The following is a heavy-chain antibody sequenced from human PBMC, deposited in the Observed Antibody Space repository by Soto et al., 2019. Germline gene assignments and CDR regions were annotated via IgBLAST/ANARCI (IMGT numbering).Heavy chain of an antibody. Sequence: QVQLQQWGAGLLKPSETLSLTCAVYGGSFSGYYWSWIRQPPGKGLEWIGEINHSGSTTYNPSLKSRVTISVDTSKYQFSLKRSSVTAADTAVYYCARERCSGRSCLFDYWGQGTLVTVCS. J-gene: IGHJ4*02. CDR3: ARERCSGRSCLFDY. D-gene: IGHD2-15*01. CDR1: GGSFSGYY. V-gene: IGHV4-34*01. CDR2: INHSGST.